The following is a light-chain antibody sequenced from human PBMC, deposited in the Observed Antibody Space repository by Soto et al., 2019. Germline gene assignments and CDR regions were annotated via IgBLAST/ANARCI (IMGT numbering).Light chain of an antibody. Sequence: ESVLTQSPGTLSVSPGERATLSCRASQSVSSNLAWYQQKPGQAPRLLIYGASTRATGIPARFSGSGSETEFTLTISSLQSEDFAVYYCQQYNNWPPYTFGQGTKVDIK. CDR2: GAS. V-gene: IGKV3-15*01. CDR3: QQYNNWPPYT. CDR1: QSVSSN. J-gene: IGKJ2*01.